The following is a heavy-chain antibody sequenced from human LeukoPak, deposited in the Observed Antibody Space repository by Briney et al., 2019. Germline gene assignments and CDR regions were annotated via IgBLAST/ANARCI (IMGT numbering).Heavy chain of an antibody. Sequence: GRSLRLSCAASGFTFDDYAMHWVRQAPGKGLEWVSGISWNSGSIGYADSVKGRFAISRDNAKNSLYLQMNSLRAEDMALYYCAKAGYYDSSGYGDAFDIWGQGTMVTVSS. V-gene: IGHV3-9*03. J-gene: IGHJ3*02. CDR2: ISWNSGSI. CDR3: AKAGYYDSSGYGDAFDI. CDR1: GFTFDDYA. D-gene: IGHD3-22*01.